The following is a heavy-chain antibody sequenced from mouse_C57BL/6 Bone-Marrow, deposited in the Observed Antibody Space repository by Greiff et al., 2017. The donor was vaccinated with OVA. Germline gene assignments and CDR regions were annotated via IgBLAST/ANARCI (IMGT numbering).Heavy chain of an antibody. CDR2: IDPSDSYT. CDR1: GYTFTSYW. CDR3: ARRIFFYFDY. Sequence: SGAELVKPGASVKLSCKASGYTFTSYWMQWVKQRPGQGLEWIGEIDPSDSYTNYNQKFKGKATLTVDTSSSTAYMQLSSLTSEDSAVYYCARRIFFYFDYWGQGTTLTVSS. J-gene: IGHJ2*01. V-gene: IGHV1-50*01.